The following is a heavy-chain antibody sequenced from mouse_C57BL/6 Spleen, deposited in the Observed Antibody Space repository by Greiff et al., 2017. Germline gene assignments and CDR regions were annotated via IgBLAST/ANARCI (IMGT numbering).Heavy chain of an antibody. CDR3: ARLDYTWDWYFDV. CDR1: GFTFSDYY. V-gene: IGHV5-12*01. CDR2: ISNGGGST. J-gene: IGHJ1*03. Sequence: EVKVVESGGGLVQPGGSLKLSCAASGFTFSDYYMYWVRPTPGKRLDWVAYISNGGGSTYSQDNVKGRFTLSRENAKNTLYLQMSRLKSADTAMYYVARLDYTWDWYFDVWGTGTTVTVSS. D-gene: IGHD2-12*01.